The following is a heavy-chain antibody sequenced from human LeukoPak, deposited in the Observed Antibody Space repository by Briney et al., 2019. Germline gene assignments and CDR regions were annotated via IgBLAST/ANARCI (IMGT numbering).Heavy chain of an antibody. CDR3: ATPRDSGYYYVD. J-gene: IGHJ4*02. V-gene: IGHV1-24*01. CDR2: FDPEDGET. CDR1: GYTFTGYY. D-gene: IGHD3-22*01. Sequence: ASVKVSCKASGYTFTGYYMHWVRQAPGKGLEWMGGFDPEDGETIYAQKFQGRVTMTEDTSTDTAHMELSSLRSEDTAVYYCATPRDSGYYYVDWGQGTLVTVSS.